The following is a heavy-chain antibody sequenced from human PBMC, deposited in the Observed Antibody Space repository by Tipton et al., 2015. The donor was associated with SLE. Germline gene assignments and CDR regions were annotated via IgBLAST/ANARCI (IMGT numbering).Heavy chain of an antibody. CDR1: GGSFSDYY. CDR3: ARSTSRPSSYYFYGLDV. J-gene: IGHJ6*02. Sequence: TLSLTCAVYGGSFSDYYWSWIRQPPGKTLEWIGYIYSGGSTNYSPSLKRRVTMSIDTSKNQFSLRLSSVTAADTAVYYCARSTSRPSSYYFYGLDVWGQGTTVTVSS. D-gene: IGHD6-6*01. V-gene: IGHV4-59*01. CDR2: IYSGGST.